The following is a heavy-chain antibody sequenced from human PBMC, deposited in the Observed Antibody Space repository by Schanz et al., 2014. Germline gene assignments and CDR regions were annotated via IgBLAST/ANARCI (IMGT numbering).Heavy chain of an antibody. J-gene: IGHJ3*01. V-gene: IGHV3-53*01. D-gene: IGHD5-12*01. Sequence: EVQLVESGGGLIQPGGSLRLSCAVSGFTVNTHYMSWVRQAPGKGLEWISSMYINSGSTQYADSVKGRFIISRDSSKNTLFLQMNSLRAEDTAVYLCARDGGRDGYNLAFDVWGQGTLVTVSS. CDR2: MYINSGST. CDR1: GFTVNTHY. CDR3: ARDGGRDGYNLAFDV.